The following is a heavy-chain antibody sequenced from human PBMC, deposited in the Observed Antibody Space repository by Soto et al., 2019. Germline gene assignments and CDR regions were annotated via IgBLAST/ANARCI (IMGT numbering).Heavy chain of an antibody. CDR3: AKTTFRGRGSRNWFDP. V-gene: IGHV4-31*03. CDR1: GGSISSGGYY. J-gene: IGHJ5*02. D-gene: IGHD1-1*01. CDR2: IYYSGST. Sequence: SETLSLTCTVSGGSISSGGYYWSWTRQHPGKGLEWIGYIYYSGSTYYNPSLKSRVTISVDTSKNQFSLKLSSVTAADTAVYYCAKTTFRGRGSRNWFDPWGQGTLVTVSS.